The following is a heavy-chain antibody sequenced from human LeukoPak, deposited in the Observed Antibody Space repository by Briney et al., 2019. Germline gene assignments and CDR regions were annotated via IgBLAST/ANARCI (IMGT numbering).Heavy chain of an antibody. D-gene: IGHD6-13*01. Sequence: GLCVRPSCIASGFTFGDYAMSWVRQAPGKGLEWVGFISCKAYGGTTEYAASVKGSFTISRDDSKSIAYLQMNSLKTEDTGVYYCTRTYRSSWYDGFDIWGQGTMVTVSS. J-gene: IGHJ3*02. CDR3: TRTYRSSWYDGFDI. CDR2: ISCKAYGGTT. V-gene: IGHV3-49*04. CDR1: GFTFGDYA.